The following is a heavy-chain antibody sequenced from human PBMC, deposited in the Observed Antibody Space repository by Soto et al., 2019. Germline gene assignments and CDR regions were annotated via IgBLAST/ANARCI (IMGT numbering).Heavy chain of an antibody. Sequence: PGGSLRLSCAASGFTFSSYWMYWVRQAPGKGLEWVSIINSDGNSIYYADSVRGRFTISRDSAENTVYLQMNSLRAEDTAVYYCARNLGHRTGGICRPWGQGTMVTVSS. V-gene: IGHV3-74*01. J-gene: IGHJ3*01. CDR1: GFTFSSYW. CDR3: ARNLGHRTGGICRP. D-gene: IGHD2-8*02. CDR2: INSDGNSI.